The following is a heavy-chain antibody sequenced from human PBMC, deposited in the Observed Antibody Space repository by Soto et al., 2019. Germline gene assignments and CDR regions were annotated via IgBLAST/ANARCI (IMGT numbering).Heavy chain of an antibody. CDR2: INYSWSA. CDR1: VGSISTTDYY. D-gene: IGHD6-13*01. CDR3: AKLRGGQQLVSYFDY. V-gene: IGHV4-39*01. Sequence: PSETLSLTCTVSVGSISTTDYYLGWIRLPPGKGLEWVVSINYSWSAYSNPSLKSRITMSVDPSKNQFSLNLSSVTPADTAVYYCAKLRGGQQLVSYFDYWARGIKVTVSS. J-gene: IGHJ4*02.